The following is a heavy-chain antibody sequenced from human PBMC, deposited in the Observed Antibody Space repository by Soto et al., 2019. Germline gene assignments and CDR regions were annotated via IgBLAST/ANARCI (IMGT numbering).Heavy chain of an antibody. Sequence: QVQLQESGPGLVKPSGTLSLTCAVSGGSISSSNWWRWVRQPPGKGLEWIGEIYHSGSTNYNPSLKSRVTISVDTSKNQFSLKLSSVTAADTAVYYCARDKRGVDYYDSSGPLDYWGQGTLVTASS. D-gene: IGHD3-22*01. V-gene: IGHV4-4*02. CDR2: IYHSGST. J-gene: IGHJ4*02. CDR1: GGSISSSNW. CDR3: ARDKRGVDYYDSSGPLDY.